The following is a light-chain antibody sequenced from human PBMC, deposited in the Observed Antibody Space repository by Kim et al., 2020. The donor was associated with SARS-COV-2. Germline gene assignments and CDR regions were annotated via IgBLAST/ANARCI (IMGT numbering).Light chain of an antibody. CDR2: GAS. J-gene: IGKJ2*01. V-gene: IGKV3-20*01. CDR1: QSVSNSH. Sequence: EIVLTQSPGTLSLSPGERASLSCRASQSVSNSHLAWYQQKPGQAPRRLIYGASNRASGIPDRFSGSGSGTDFTLTISRLEPEDSAVYYCQQYGSSTYTFGQGTKLEI. CDR3: QQYGSSTYT.